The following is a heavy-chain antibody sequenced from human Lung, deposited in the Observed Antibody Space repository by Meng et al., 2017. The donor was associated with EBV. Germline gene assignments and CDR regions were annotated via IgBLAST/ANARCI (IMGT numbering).Heavy chain of an antibody. Sequence: QVRLVQSGAEVKKPGASVKVSCKASGYTFTGYYMHWVRQAPGQGLEWMGWININSGGTNYAQKFQGWITMTRDTSISTAYMELSRLRSDDTAVYYCARGRYELIWGLFDPWGQGTLVTVSS. CDR3: ARGRYELIWGLFDP. D-gene: IGHD1-1*01. CDR2: ININSGGT. J-gene: IGHJ5*02. V-gene: IGHV1-2*04. CDR1: GYTFTGYY.